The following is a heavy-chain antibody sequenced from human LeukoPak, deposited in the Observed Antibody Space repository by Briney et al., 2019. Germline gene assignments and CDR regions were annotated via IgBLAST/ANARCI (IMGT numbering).Heavy chain of an antibody. CDR2: ISGSGSIT. D-gene: IGHD4-17*01. CDR3: AKAHYGARTDFAY. CDR1: GFTFSNNA. V-gene: IGHV3-23*01. Sequence: GGSLRLSCAASGFTFSNNAMRWVRQAPAPGKGLEWVSGISGSGSITDYADSVKGRFTISRDNSKNTLYLQMNSLRAEDTAIYFCAKAHYGARTDFAYWGQGTLVTVSS. J-gene: IGHJ4*02.